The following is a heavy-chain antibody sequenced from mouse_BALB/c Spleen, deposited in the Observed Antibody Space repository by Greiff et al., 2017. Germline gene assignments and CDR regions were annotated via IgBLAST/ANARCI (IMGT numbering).Heavy chain of an antibody. CDR3: TRLWTRAMDY. V-gene: IGHV6-6*02. D-gene: IGHD1-1*02. J-gene: IGHJ4*01. CDR2: IRLKSNNYAT. CDR1: GFTFSNYW. Sequence: EVKVKESGGGLVQPGGSMKLSCVASGFTFSNYWMNWVRQSPEKGLEWVAEIRLKSNNYATHYAESVKGRFTISRDDSKSSVYLQMNNLRAEDTGIYYCTRLWTRAMDYWGQGTSVTVSS.